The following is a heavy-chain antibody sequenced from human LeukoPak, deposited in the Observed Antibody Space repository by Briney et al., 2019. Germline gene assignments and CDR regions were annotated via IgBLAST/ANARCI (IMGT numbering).Heavy chain of an antibody. Sequence: PSETLSLTCAVYGGSFSGYYWSWIRQPPGKGLEWIGEINHSGSTNYNPSLKSRVTISVDTSKNQFSLKLSSVTAADTAVYYCARKRTEYSYGLPYYMDVWGKGTTVTISS. D-gene: IGHD5-18*01. J-gene: IGHJ6*03. CDR1: GGSFSGYY. CDR2: INHSGST. V-gene: IGHV4-34*01. CDR3: ARKRTEYSYGLPYYMDV.